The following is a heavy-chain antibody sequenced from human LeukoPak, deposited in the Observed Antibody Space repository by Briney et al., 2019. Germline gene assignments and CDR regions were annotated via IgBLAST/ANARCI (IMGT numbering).Heavy chain of an antibody. CDR3: ARGRYSSSPFDP. J-gene: IGHJ5*02. CDR2: MNPNSGNT. V-gene: IGHV1-8*01. CDR1: GYTFTSYD. D-gene: IGHD6-13*01. Sequence: ASVKVSCKASGYTFTSYDINWVRQATGQGLEWMGWMNPNSGNTGYAQKFQGRVTMTRNTSINTAYMELSSLRSEDTAVYYCARGRYSSSPFDPWGQGTLVTVSS.